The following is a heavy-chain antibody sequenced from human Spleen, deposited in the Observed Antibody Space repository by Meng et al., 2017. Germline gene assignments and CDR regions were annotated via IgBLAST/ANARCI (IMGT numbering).Heavy chain of an antibody. CDR2: IDPKSGDT. V-gene: IGHV1-2*06. CDR3: ARDEDISAAGKLFGDY. Sequence: QVQLVQSGAEVKKTGASVKVSCKPSGYHFPDYWLHWVRRAPGQGLEWMGRIDPKSGDTHYAQRFQGRVTMTGDTSISTAYMELSGLRSDDTAMYYCARDEDISAAGKLFGDYWGQGTLVTVS. J-gene: IGHJ4*02. CDR1: GYHFPDYW. D-gene: IGHD6-13*01.